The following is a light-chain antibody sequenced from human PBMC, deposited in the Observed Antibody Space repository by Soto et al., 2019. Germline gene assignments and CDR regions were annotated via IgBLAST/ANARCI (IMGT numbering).Light chain of an antibody. CDR2: DAS. V-gene: IGKV3-11*01. J-gene: IGKJ2*01. CDR1: QSVSSY. Sequence: EIVLTQSPATLSLSPGERATLSRRASQSVSSYLAWYQQKPGQAPRLLIYDASNSATGIPARFSGSGSGTDFTLTIRSLEPEDFAVYYCQQRSNWLYTFGQGTKLEIK. CDR3: QQRSNWLYT.